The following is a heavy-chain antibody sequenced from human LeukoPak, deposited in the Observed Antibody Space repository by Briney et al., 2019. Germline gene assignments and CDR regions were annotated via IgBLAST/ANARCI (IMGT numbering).Heavy chain of an antibody. CDR1: GGSISGYY. J-gene: IGHJ5*02. D-gene: IGHD6-13*01. Sequence: SETLSLTCSVSGGSISGYYWGWIRQPPGKGLEWIGSIYYSGSTYYNPSLKSRVTISVDTSKNQFSLKLSSVTAADTAVYYCAREGGSSSWFPRGFDPWGQGTLVTVSS. V-gene: IGHV4-39*07. CDR3: AREGGSSSWFPRGFDP. CDR2: IYYSGST.